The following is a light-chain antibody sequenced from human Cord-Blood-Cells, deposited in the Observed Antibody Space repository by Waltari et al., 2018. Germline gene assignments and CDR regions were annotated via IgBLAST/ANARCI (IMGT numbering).Light chain of an antibody. J-gene: IGLJ3*02. CDR2: KER. Sequence: SYELTQPPSVSVSPGQTARITCSGDALPKQYAYWYQQKPGQAPVLVIYKERERPPGIPERFSGSSSGTTVTLTISGVQAEDEADYYCQSADSSGTWVFGGGTKLTVL. CDR3: QSADSSGTWV. V-gene: IGLV3-25*03. CDR1: ALPKQY.